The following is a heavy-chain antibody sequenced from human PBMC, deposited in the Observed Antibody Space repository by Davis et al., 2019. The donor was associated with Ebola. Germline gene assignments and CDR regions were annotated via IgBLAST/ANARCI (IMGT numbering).Heavy chain of an antibody. J-gene: IGHJ4*02. CDR2: IIPIFGTA. D-gene: IGHD4-17*01. V-gene: IGHV1-69*06. CDR1: GGTFSSYA. CDR3: ARGTVTTGYFDY. Sequence: AASVKVSCKASGGTFSSYAISWVRQAPGQGLEWMGGIIPIFGTANYAQKFQGRVTITADKSTSTAYMELRSLRSDDTAVYYCARGTVTTGYFDYWGQGTLVTVSS.